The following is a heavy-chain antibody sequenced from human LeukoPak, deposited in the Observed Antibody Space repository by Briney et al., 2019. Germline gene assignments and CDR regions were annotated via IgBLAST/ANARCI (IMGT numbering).Heavy chain of an antibody. J-gene: IGHJ6*02. CDR3: ARGRSTYYYYGMDV. CDR1: GYTLTELS. CDR2: FDPEDGET. V-gene: IGHV1-24*01. Sequence: ASVKVSCKVSGYTLTELSMHWVRQAPGKGLEWMGGFDPEDGETIYAQKFQGRVTMTRDTSTSTVYMELSSLRSEDTAVYYCARGRSTYYYYGMDVWGQGTTVTVSS. D-gene: IGHD2-2*01.